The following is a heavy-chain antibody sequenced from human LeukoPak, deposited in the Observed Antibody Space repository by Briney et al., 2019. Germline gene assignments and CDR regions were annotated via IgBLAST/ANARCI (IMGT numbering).Heavy chain of an antibody. V-gene: IGHV1-69*04. Sequence: GASVKVSCKASGGTFSSYAISWVRQAPGQGLEWMGRIIPILGIANYAQKFQGRVTITADKSTSTAYMELSSLRSGETAVYYCARESSGSYSSWGQGTLVTVSS. CDR1: GGTFSSYA. CDR2: IIPILGIA. J-gene: IGHJ4*02. D-gene: IGHD1-26*01. CDR3: ARESSGSYSS.